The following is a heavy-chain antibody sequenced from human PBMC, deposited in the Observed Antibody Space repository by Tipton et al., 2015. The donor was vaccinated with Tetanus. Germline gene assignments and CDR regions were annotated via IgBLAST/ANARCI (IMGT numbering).Heavy chain of an antibody. Sequence: TLSLTCTVSGGSISSYYWSWIRQPPGKGLEWIGYIYYGGSTNYNPSLKSRVTISVDTSKNQFSLKLSSVTAADTAVYYCARVDTAMVLSNYWGQGTLVTVSS. J-gene: IGHJ4*02. V-gene: IGHV4-59*01. CDR3: ARVDTAMVLSNY. CDR2: IYYGGST. CDR1: GGSISSYY. D-gene: IGHD5-18*01.